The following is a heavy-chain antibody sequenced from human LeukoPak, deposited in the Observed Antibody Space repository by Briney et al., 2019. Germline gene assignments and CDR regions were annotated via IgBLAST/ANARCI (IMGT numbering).Heavy chain of an antibody. J-gene: IGHJ5*02. Sequence: SESLSLTCTVSGGSISSYCWSWVWQPAGRGLGWIGPFYTMVRPNSNPTLKSRVPMSVDTSKTQFCLKLSSVPAAGTAVYYCVRPSREFYPWGQGTLVTVSS. CDR3: VRPSREFYP. CDR2: FYTMVRP. CDR1: GGSISSYC. V-gene: IGHV4-4*07.